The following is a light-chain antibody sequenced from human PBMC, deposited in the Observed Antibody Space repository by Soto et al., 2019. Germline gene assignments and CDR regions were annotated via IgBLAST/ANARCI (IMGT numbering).Light chain of an antibody. Sequence: EIVLTQSPGTLSLSPGERATLSCRTSETLNSGYLAWYQQKPGQAPRLLIYGASRRATGVPDRFSGSGSGTDFTLTISRLEPEDFAVYFCQQYGRAPYTFGQETKLEIK. V-gene: IGKV3-20*01. J-gene: IGKJ2*01. CDR1: ETLNSGY. CDR2: GAS. CDR3: QQYGRAPYT.